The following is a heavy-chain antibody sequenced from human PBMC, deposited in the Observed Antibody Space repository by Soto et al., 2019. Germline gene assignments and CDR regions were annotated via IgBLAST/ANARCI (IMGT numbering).Heavy chain of an antibody. D-gene: IGHD3-22*01. CDR2: IYYSGST. Sequence: QVQLQESGPGLVKPSQTLSLTCTVSGGSISSGGYYWSWIRQHPGKGLEWIGYIYYSGSTYYNPFLKSRVNRSVDTSKNQFPLKLSSVPAADTAVYYCARENSSGYTTGFDYWGQGTLVTVSS. J-gene: IGHJ4*02. CDR1: GGSISSGGYY. V-gene: IGHV4-31*03. CDR3: ARENSSGYTTGFDY.